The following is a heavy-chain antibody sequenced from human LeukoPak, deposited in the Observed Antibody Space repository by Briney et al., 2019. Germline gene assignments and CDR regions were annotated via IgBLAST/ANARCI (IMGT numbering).Heavy chain of an antibody. CDR1: GFTVSSNY. Sequence: GGSLRLSCAASGFTVSSNYMSWVRQAPGKGLEWVSVIYSGGSTYYADSVKGRFTISRDNSKNTLYLQMNSLRAEDTAVYYCARDLRNWNDEDYYYYMDVWGKGTTVTVSS. CDR3: ARDLRNWNDEDYYYYMDV. V-gene: IGHV3-66*01. J-gene: IGHJ6*03. CDR2: IYSGGST. D-gene: IGHD1-1*01.